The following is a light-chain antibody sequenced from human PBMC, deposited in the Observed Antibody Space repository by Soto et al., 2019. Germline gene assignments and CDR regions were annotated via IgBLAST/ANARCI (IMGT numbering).Light chain of an antibody. V-gene: IGLV2-14*01. CDR3: ISHTTSNTQV. J-gene: IGLJ3*02. CDR2: EVS. CDR1: SSDIGGYNY. Sequence: QSALTQPASVSGSPGQSITISCTGTSSDIGGYNYVSWYQQHPGNPPKLMIYEVSNRPSGVSNRFSGSKSGNTASLTNSGLQAEDEADYYCISHTTSNTQVFGGGTKLTVL.